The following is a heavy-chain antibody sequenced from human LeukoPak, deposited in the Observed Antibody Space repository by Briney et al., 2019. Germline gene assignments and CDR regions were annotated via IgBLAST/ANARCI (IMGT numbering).Heavy chain of an antibody. CDR1: RFTFSNYG. D-gene: IGHD6-19*01. V-gene: IGHV3-30*02. CDR2: IRYDGSNK. J-gene: IGHJ5*02. Sequence: GGSLRLSCATSRFTFSNYGLHWVRQAPGKGLEWVAFIRYDGSNKYYADSVQGRFTISRDNSKNTLYLQMNSLRAEDTAVYYCARNGRYSSGWANWFDPWGQGTLVTVSS. CDR3: ARNGRYSSGWANWFDP.